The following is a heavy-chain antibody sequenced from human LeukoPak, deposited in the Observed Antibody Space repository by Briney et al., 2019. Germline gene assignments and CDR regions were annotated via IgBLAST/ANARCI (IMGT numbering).Heavy chain of an antibody. J-gene: IGHJ4*02. V-gene: IGHV4-39*01. D-gene: IGHD6-19*01. Sequence: PSETLSLTCTVSGGSLSNRGFYWPRVRQPPGKGLEWIGNIYYSGDNYCNASLKSRLTMSVDTFENQFSLKLTSVTAADAAVYYCATLNTSGWYFDYGGQGTLVTVSS. CDR1: GGSLSNRGFY. CDR3: ATLNTSGWYFDY. CDR2: IYYSGDN.